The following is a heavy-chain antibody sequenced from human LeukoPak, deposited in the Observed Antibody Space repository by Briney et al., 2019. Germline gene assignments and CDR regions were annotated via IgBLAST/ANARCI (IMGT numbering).Heavy chain of an antibody. J-gene: IGHJ4*02. V-gene: IGHV3-30*04. CDR3: AKLYVWGSYRPYYFDY. D-gene: IGHD3-16*02. CDR2: ISHDGSNK. CDR1: GFTFSSYA. Sequence: GRSLSLSCAASGFTFSSYAMHWVRQAPGKGLEWVAAISHDGSNKYSADSVKGRFTISRDNSKNTLYLQMNSLRAEDTAVYYCAKLYVWGSYRPYYFDYWGQGTLVTVSS.